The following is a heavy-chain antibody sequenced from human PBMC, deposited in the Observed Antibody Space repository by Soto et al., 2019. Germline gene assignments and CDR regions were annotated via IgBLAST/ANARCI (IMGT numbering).Heavy chain of an antibody. J-gene: IGHJ4*02. Sequence: QVQLVQSGAEVKEPGASVKVSCKASGYTFQNYHMHWVRQAPGQGLEWMGIIYPSGDTKTYEQRFQGRLAMTTDTSTSTAYMELSSLPSEDTAVYFCAKDLWGSWTVDYWGQGTLVTVSS. CDR2: IYPSGDTK. V-gene: IGHV1-46*02. D-gene: IGHD3-16*01. CDR1: GYTFQNYH. CDR3: AKDLWGSWTVDY.